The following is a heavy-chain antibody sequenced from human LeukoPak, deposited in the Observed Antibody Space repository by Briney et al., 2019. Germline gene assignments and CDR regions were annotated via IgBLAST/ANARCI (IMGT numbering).Heavy chain of an antibody. CDR2: ISTSSTYI. CDR3: ARHEPVITLSSYYYGMDV. Sequence: PGGSLRLSCAASGFTFSTYSMNWVRQAPGKGLEWVSSISTSSTYIYYADSVEGRFTISRDNAKNSLYLQMNSLRAEDTAVYYCARHEPVITLSSYYYGMDVWGPGTTVTVSS. D-gene: IGHD1-14*01. CDR1: GFTFSTYS. J-gene: IGHJ6*02. V-gene: IGHV3-21*01.